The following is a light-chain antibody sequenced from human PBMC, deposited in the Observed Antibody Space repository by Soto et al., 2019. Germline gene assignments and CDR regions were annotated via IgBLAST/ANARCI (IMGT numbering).Light chain of an antibody. Sequence: SYELTQPPSVSVSPGQTARITCSGDALPKQYAYWYQQKPGQAPVLVIYKDTERPSGIPERFSGSRSGTTVTLTISGVQAEDEADYYCQSTDSSGYYVVFGGGTKVTVL. CDR2: KDT. V-gene: IGLV3-25*02. CDR1: ALPKQY. J-gene: IGLJ2*01. CDR3: QSTDSSGYYVV.